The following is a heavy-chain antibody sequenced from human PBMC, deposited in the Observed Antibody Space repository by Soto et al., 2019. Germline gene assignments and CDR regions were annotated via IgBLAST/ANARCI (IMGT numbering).Heavy chain of an antibody. V-gene: IGHV4-39*07. J-gene: IGHJ6*02. CDR3: ARQRCSSTSCRGSYYGMDV. D-gene: IGHD2-2*01. CDR1: GGSISSSSYY. Sequence: SETLSLTCTVSGGSISSSSYYWGWIRQPPGKGLEWIGSIYYSGSTYYNPSLKSRVTISVDTSKNQFSLKLSSVTAADTAVYNCARQRCSSTSCRGSYYGMDVWGQGTTVTVSS. CDR2: IYYSGST.